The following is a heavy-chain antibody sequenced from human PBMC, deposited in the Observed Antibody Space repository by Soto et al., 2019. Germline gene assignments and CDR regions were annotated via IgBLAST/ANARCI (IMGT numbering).Heavy chain of an antibody. CDR2: ISGSGGST. CDR3: AKDSVWRCSSTSCNKGPRFDP. CDR1: GFTFSSYA. D-gene: IGHD2-2*01. J-gene: IGHJ5*02. Sequence: PGGSLRLSCAASGFTFSSYAMSWVRQAPGKGLEWVSAISGSGGSTYYADSVKGRFTISRDNSKNTLYLQMNSLRAEDTAVYYCAKDSVWRCSSTSCNKGPRFDPWGQGTLVTVSS. V-gene: IGHV3-23*01.